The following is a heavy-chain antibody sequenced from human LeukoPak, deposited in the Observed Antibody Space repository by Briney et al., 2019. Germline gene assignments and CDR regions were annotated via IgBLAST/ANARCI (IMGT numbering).Heavy chain of an antibody. J-gene: IGHJ4*02. CDR3: ARSGMVTDFDY. CDR2: INPKSGGK. V-gene: IGHV1-2*02. CDR1: GYSFTGYY. Sequence: ASVKVSCKASGYSFTGYYMHWVRQAPGQGLEWMGWINPKSGGKNCAQKFQGRVTMTRDTSISTAYMELSRLRSDDTAVYYCARSGMVTDFDYWGQGTLVTVSS. D-gene: IGHD5-18*01.